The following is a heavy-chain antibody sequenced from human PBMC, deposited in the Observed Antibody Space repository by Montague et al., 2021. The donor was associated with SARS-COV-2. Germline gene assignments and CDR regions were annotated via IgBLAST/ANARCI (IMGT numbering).Heavy chain of an antibody. CDR2: IYYTGST. V-gene: IGHV4-59*01. Sequence: SETLSLTCTVSGGSISTYYWNWIRQSPGKGLEWLGYIYYTGSTKXNPSLKSRVTISMDTSRDQLSLRLKSVTAADTAVYYCARDNYGDCCYYGLDVWGQGTTVIVSS. J-gene: IGHJ6*02. CDR3: ARDNYGDCCYYGLDV. CDR1: GGSISTYY. D-gene: IGHD4/OR15-4a*01.